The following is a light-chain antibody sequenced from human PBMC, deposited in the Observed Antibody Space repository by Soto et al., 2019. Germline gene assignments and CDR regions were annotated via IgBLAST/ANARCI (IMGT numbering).Light chain of an antibody. Sequence: DIVLTQSPGTLSLSPGDTATLSCRASQSVVSSYLAWYQQKPGQAPRLLIYSASYRATGIPDSFSGSGSGTDFTLTIIGLEPADFSLYFCHQYASSPPGAFGEGTRVDIK. CDR1: QSVVSSY. J-gene: IGKJ1*01. CDR2: SAS. V-gene: IGKV3-20*01. CDR3: HQYASSPPGA.